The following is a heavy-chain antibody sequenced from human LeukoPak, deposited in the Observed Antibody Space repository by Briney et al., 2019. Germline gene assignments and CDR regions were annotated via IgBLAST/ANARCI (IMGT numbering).Heavy chain of an antibody. CDR3: ARHLGATSRPYYFDY. V-gene: IGHV4-39*01. D-gene: IGHD1-26*01. CDR2: IYYSGST. Sequence: SETLSLTCTVSGGSISSITSFWGWIRQPPGKGLEWIGSIYYSGSTYYNPSLESRVAISVDMSKNQFSLRLSPVTAADTAVYYCARHLGATSRPYYFDYWGQGTLVTVSS. J-gene: IGHJ4*02. CDR1: GGSISSITSF.